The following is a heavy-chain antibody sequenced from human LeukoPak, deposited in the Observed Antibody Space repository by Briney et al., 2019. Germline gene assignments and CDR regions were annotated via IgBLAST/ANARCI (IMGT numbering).Heavy chain of an antibody. V-gene: IGHV3-7*01. CDR1: GFTFSSYW. J-gene: IGHJ4*02. CDR3: AGDPYSSSSPLDY. CDR2: IKQDGSEK. Sequence: PGGSLRLSCAASGFTFSSYWMSWVRQAPGKGLEWVANIKQDGSEKYYVDSVKGRFTISRDNAKNSLYLQMNSLRAEDTAVYYCAGDPYSSSSPLDYWGQGTLVTVSS. D-gene: IGHD6-6*01.